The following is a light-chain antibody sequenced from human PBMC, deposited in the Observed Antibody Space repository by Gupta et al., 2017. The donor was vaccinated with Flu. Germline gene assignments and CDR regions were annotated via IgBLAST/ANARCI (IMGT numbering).Light chain of an antibody. Sequence: DRVTITCRASQSIRSWLAWYQQKPGKAPKLLIYKASSLQDGVPSRFSGSESGTEFTLTISSLQPDDFATYYCQHYNSFSEFTFGPGTKVEIK. J-gene: IGKJ3*01. CDR1: QSIRSW. CDR3: QHYNSFSEFT. V-gene: IGKV1-5*03. CDR2: KAS.